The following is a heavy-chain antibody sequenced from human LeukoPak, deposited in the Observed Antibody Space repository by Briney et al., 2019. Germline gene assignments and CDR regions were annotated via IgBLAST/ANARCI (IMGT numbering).Heavy chain of an antibody. CDR3: ARTWIVVVMGAFDI. CDR1: GSSISSGSYY. V-gene: IGHV4-61*02. Sequence: SETLSLTCTVSGSSISSGSYYWRWIRQPAGKGLGWLGRIYTSGSTNYNPSLKSRVTISVDTSKNQFSLKLSSVTAADTAVYYCARTWIVVVMGAFDIWGQGTMVTVSS. J-gene: IGHJ3*02. CDR2: IYTSGST. D-gene: IGHD3-22*01.